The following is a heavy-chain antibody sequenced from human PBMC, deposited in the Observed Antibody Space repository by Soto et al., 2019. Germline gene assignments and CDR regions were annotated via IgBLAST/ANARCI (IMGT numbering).Heavy chain of an antibody. CDR2: INWNGGST. D-gene: IGHD1-26*01. J-gene: IGHJ4*02. V-gene: IGHV3-20*04. CDR3: ARDLRGSAGATHPYYFDY. Sequence: GGSLRLSCAASGFTFDDYGMSWVRQAPGKGLEWVSGINWNGGSTGYADSVKGQFTISRDNAKNSLYLQMNSLRAEDTALYYCARDLRGSAGATHPYYFDYWGQGTLVTVSS. CDR1: GFTFDDYG.